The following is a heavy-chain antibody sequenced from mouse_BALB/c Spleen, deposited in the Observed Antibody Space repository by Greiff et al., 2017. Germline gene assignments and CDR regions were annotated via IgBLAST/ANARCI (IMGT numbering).Heavy chain of an antibody. D-gene: IGHD1-1*01. CDR1: GYTFTSYN. V-gene: IGHV1-12*01. J-gene: IGHJ1*01. Sequence: QVQLQQPGAELVKPGASVKMSCKASGYTFTSYNMHWVKQTPGQGLEWIGAIYPGNGDTSYNQKFKGKATLTADKSSSTAYMQLSSLTSEDSAVYYCARRDGRDWYFDVWGAGTTVTVSS. CDR3: ARRDGRDWYFDV. CDR2: IYPGNGDT.